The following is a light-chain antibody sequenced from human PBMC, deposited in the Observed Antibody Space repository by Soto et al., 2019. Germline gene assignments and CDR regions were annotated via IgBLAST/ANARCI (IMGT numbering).Light chain of an antibody. J-gene: IGLJ1*01. CDR3: SSFTSSSTFV. CDR2: DVS. V-gene: IGLV2-14*03. Sequence: QSVLAQPASVSGSRGQSITISCTGTSSDVGRYNYVSWFQQHPGKVPKLIIYDVSNWPSGVSDRFSGSKSGNTASLTISWLHPEDEADYYCSSFTSSSTFVFGTGTKVTVL. CDR1: SSDVGRYNY.